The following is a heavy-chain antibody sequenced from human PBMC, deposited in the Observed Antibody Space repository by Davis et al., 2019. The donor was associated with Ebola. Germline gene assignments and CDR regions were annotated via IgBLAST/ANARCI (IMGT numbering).Heavy chain of an antibody. CDR3: VKDSSNIWFDI. Sequence: GGSLRLSCAASGFTFSSYSMNWVRQAPGKGLEWVSSISSSSSYIYYADSVKGRFAMSRDNSRGTLYLQMNSLRVEDSAIYYCVKDSSNIWFDIWGQGTLVTVSS. CDR1: GFTFSSYS. J-gene: IGHJ3*02. D-gene: IGHD2/OR15-2a*01. CDR2: ISSSSSYI. V-gene: IGHV3-21*04.